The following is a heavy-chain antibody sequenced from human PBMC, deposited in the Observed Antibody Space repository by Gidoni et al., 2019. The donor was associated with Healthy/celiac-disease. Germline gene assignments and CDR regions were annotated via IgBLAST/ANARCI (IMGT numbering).Heavy chain of an antibody. Sequence: QVQLVPSGAAVKKPGSSVKVSCKASGRTFSSYAISWVREAAGQWLEWMGEIIPSFGTATYAKKFQGRVTITADESTSTAYMELSSLRSEDTAVYYCARESYSYGRDYWGQGTLVTVSS. CDR3: ARESYSYGRDY. D-gene: IGHD5-18*01. J-gene: IGHJ4*02. CDR2: IIPSFGTA. CDR1: GRTFSSYA. V-gene: IGHV1-69*01.